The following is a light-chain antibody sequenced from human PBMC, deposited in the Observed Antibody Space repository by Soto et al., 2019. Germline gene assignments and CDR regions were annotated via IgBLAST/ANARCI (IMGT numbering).Light chain of an antibody. CDR2: VAS. J-gene: IGKJ5*01. V-gene: IGKV3-20*01. CDR3: QQYGSSPIT. CDR1: QSGNTSY. Sequence: EIRLTQSPGALSLSTGERATLSCRVSQSGNTSYLAWYQQKPGQAPRLLIYVASSRPSGIPNRFSGSGSGTDFTLTISRLQPEDFTVYYCQQYGSSPITFGQGTRLEI.